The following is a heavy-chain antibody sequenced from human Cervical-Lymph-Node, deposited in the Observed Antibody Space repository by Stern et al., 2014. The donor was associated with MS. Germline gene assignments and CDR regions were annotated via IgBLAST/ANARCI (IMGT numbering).Heavy chain of an antibody. Sequence: VQLVESGGSLVKPGGSLRLSCAASGFPFSEFYMGWIRQPPGKGLQWVAYISSSGRTIYYEDSVKGRFTISRDNAKNSVFLQMNSLRAEDTAVYYCVRGGAVAYWGPGTLVTVSS. J-gene: IGHJ4*02. CDR3: VRGGAVAY. V-gene: IGHV3-11*01. CDR2: ISSSGRTI. D-gene: IGHD6-25*01. CDR1: GFPFSEFY.